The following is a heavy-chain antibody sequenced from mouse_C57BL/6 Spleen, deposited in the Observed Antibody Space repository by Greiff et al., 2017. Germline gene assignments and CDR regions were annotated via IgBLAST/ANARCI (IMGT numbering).Heavy chain of an antibody. CDR1: GYTFTEYT. V-gene: IGHV1-62-2*01. D-gene: IGHD1-1*01. CDR2: FYPGSGSI. J-gene: IGHJ1*03. CDR3: ARHEYYGSSQYWYFDV. Sequence: QVQLKESGAELVKPGASVKLSCKASGYTFTEYTIHWVKQRSGQGLEWIGWFYPGSGSIKYNEKFKDKATLTADKSSSTVYMELSRLTSEDSAVYFCARHEYYGSSQYWYFDVWGTGTTVTVSS.